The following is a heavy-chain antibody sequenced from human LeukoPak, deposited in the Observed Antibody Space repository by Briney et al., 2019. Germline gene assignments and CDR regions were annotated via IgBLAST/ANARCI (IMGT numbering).Heavy chain of an antibody. J-gene: IGHJ6*04. CDR3: SRESGSRFDYYGMDV. CDR2: ISYDGSNK. V-gene: IGHV3-30*04. Sequence: GGSLRLSCEASGFTFSSYAMHWVRQAPGKGLEWMAVISYDGSNKYYADSVKGRFTLSRDNSKNTLYLQMNSLRVEDTAVYYCSRESGSRFDYYGMDVWGKGTTVTVSS. CDR1: GFTFSSYA. D-gene: IGHD3-10*01.